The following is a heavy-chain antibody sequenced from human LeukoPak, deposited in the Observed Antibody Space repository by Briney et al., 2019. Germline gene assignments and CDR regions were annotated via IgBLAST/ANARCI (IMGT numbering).Heavy chain of an antibody. CDR1: GFTFSTYG. CDR2: ISGSGDST. J-gene: IGHJ4*02. Sequence: PGGSLRLSCAASGFTFSTYGMSWVRQAPGKGLEWVSAISGSGDSTYYADSVKGRFTISRDKSRNTLYLQMNSLRAEDTAVYYCYCGSGSNFDYWGQGTLVTVSS. CDR3: YCGSGSNFDY. V-gene: IGHV3-23*01. D-gene: IGHD3-10*01.